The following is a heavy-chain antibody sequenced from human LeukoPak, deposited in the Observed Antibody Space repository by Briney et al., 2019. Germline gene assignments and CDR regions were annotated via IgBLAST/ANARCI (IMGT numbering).Heavy chain of an antibody. D-gene: IGHD5-12*01. J-gene: IGHJ5*02. CDR1: GGSISSYY. CDR3: ARGYSGYDFGWFDP. Sequence: KTSETLSLTCTVSGGSISSYYWSWIRQPPGKGLEWIGYIYYSGSTNYNPSLKSRVTISVDTSKNQFSLKLSSVTAADTAVYYCARGYSGYDFGWFDPWGQGTLVTVSS. CDR2: IYYSGST. V-gene: IGHV4-59*01.